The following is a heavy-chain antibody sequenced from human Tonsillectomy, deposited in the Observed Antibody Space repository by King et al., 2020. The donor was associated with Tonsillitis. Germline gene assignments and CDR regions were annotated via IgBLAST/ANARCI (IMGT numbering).Heavy chain of an antibody. CDR1: GDTLTELS. CDR3: ATVAPITMVRLFIHGIFDY. D-gene: IGHD3-10*01. J-gene: IGHJ4*02. Sequence: QLVQSGAEVKKPGASVKVSCKVSGDTLTELSMHWVRQAPGKGLEWMGGFDNEDGERIYAQKFQGRVTMTEDTSTDTAYMELSSLRSEDTAVYYCATVAPITMVRLFIHGIFDYWRQGTLVTVSS. CDR2: FDNEDGER. V-gene: IGHV1-24*01.